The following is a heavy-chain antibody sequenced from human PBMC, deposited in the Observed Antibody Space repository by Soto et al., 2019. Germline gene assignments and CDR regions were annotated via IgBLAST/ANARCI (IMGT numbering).Heavy chain of an antibody. Sequence: EVQLVESGGGLIQPGGSLRLSCAASGFTVSNNYMTWVRQAPGKGLDWVSAIYSGGSTYYADSVKGRFTISRDNSKNTLYLQMNSLRAEDTAVYYCAKARSAAAGLFDYWGQGTLVTVSS. V-gene: IGHV3-53*01. CDR2: IYSGGST. CDR3: AKARSAAAGLFDY. CDR1: GFTVSNNY. D-gene: IGHD6-13*01. J-gene: IGHJ4*02.